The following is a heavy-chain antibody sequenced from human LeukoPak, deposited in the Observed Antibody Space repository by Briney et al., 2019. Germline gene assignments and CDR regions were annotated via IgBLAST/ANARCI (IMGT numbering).Heavy chain of an antibody. V-gene: IGHV4-59*01. CDR1: GGSISSYY. Sequence: SETLSLTCTVSGGSISSYYWSWIRQPPGKGLEWIGYIYYSGSTNYNPSLKSRVTISVDTSKNQFSLKLSSVTAADTAVYYCARGGYSSSWHEETFDIWGQGTMVTVSS. J-gene: IGHJ3*02. D-gene: IGHD6-13*01. CDR3: ARGGYSSSWHEETFDI. CDR2: IYYSGST.